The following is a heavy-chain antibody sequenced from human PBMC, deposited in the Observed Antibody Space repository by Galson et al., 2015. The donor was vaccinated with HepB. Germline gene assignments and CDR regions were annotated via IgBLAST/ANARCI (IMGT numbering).Heavy chain of an antibody. CDR3: ARILNSYGSAAGFDY. Sequence: PALVKPTQTLTLTCTFSGFSLSTSGMCVSWIRQPPGKALEWLALIDWDDDKYYSTSLKTRLTISKDTSKNQVVLTMTNMDPVDTATYYCARILNSYGSAAGFDYWGQGTLVTVSS. CDR2: IDWDDDK. CDR1: GFSLSTSGMC. V-gene: IGHV2-70*01. D-gene: IGHD5-18*01. J-gene: IGHJ4*02.